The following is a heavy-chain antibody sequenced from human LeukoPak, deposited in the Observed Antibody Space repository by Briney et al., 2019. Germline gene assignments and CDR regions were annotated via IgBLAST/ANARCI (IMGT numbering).Heavy chain of an antibody. CDR2: ISGSDGNT. D-gene: IGHD4-17*01. Sequence: GGSLRLSCAASGFTFSKYAMSWVRQAPGKGLEWVSAISGSDGNTFYADSVQDRFTISRDNSKNTLSLQMNNLRAEDTALYYCARDSSVPYGITDWGQGTLVTVS. J-gene: IGHJ4*02. CDR1: GFTFSKYA. V-gene: IGHV3-23*01. CDR3: ARDSSVPYGITD.